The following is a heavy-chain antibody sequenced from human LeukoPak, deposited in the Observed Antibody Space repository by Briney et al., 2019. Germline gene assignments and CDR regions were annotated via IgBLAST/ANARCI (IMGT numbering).Heavy chain of an antibody. J-gene: IGHJ4*02. CDR1: GFTFSRAW. CDR2: IKSKTDGGTA. CDR3: STYRHNYDTSGYDY. Sequence: PGGSLRLSCTASGFTFSRAWMIWVRQAAGKGLEWLGRIKSKTDGGTADYAAPVKGRFTISRDDSKNTVYLQMNSLKTEDTAVYYCSTYRHNYDTSGYDYWGQGTLVTVSP. D-gene: IGHD3-22*01. V-gene: IGHV3-15*01.